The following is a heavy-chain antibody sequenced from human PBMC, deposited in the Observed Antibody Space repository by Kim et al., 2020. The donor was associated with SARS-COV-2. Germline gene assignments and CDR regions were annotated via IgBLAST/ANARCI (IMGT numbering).Heavy chain of an antibody. CDR1: GLNFNIQY. CDR2: IGGSDGVV. Sequence: GGSLRLSCAASGLNFNIQYMTWVRRAPGKGLEWVSFIGGSDGVVSYADSVRGRFAISRDNARNTVYLQMNSLRAEDTAIYYCAPLHFYSSAHWGQGTLVT. J-gene: IGHJ4*02. CDR3: APLHFYSSAH. D-gene: IGHD6-19*01. V-gene: IGHV3-48*03.